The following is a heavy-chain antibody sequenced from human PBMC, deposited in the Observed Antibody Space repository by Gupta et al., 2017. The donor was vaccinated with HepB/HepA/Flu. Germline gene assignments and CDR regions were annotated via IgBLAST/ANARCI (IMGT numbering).Heavy chain of an antibody. D-gene: IGHD3-3*02. CDR2: IIPIFGTA. V-gene: IGHV1-69*06. CDR1: GGTFSSYA. J-gene: IGHJ6*03. Sequence: KRYGKASGGTFSSYAISWVRQAPGQGLEWMGGIIPIFGTANYAQKFQGRVTITADKSTSTAYMELSSLRSEDTAVYYCARQSISPPWYYYYYMDVWGKGTTVTVSS. CDR3: ARQSISPPWYYYYYMDV.